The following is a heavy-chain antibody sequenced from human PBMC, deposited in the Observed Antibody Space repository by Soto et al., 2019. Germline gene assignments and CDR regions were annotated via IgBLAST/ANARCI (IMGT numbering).Heavy chain of an antibody. V-gene: IGHV4-30-4*01. CDR2: IYYSGST. D-gene: IGHD4-4*01. J-gene: IGHJ6*02. CDR1: GGSISSGDYS. CDR3: ARAVTTSFRDYYYYYGMDV. Sequence: SETLSLTCTVSGGSISSGDYSWSGIRQPPGKGLEWIGYIYYSGSTYYNPSLKSRVTISVDTSKNQFSLKLSSVTAADTAVYYCARAVTTSFRDYYYYYGMDVWGQGTTVTVSS.